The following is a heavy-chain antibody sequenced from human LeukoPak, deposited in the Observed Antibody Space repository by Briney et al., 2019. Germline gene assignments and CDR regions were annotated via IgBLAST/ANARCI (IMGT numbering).Heavy chain of an antibody. CDR3: ASGVWFGEGYYYYYMDV. J-gene: IGHJ6*03. V-gene: IGHV1-24*01. CDR2: FDPEDGET. CDR1: GYTLTELS. D-gene: IGHD3-10*01. Sequence: ASVKVSCKVSGYTLTELSMHWVRQAPGKGLEWMGGFDPEDGETIYAQKFQGRVTMTEDTSTDTAYMELSSLRSEDTAVYYCASGVWFGEGYYYYYMDVWGKGTTVTISS.